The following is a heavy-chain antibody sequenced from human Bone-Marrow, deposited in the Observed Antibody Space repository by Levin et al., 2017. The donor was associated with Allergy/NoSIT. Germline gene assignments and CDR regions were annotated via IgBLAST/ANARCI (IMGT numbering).Heavy chain of an antibody. CDR3: ARDLYLGDDCSSTSCYLREARPNDY. J-gene: IGHJ4*02. CDR2: INSDGSST. Sequence: PGGSLRLSCAASGFTFSSYWMHWVRQAPGKGLVWVSRINSDGSSTSYADSVKGRFTISRDNAKNTLYLQMNSLRAEDTAVYYCARDLYLGDDCSSTSCYLREARPNDYWGQGTLVTVSS. CDR1: GFTFSSYW. D-gene: IGHD2-2*01. V-gene: IGHV3-74*01.